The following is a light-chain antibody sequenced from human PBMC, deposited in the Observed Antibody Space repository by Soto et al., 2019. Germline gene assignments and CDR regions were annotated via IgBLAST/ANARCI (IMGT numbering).Light chain of an antibody. V-gene: IGKV3-11*01. CDR1: QSVSSY. J-gene: IGKJ4*01. Sequence: EIVLTQSPATLSLSPGERATLSCRASQSVSSYLAWYQQKPGQAPRLLIYDASNRATGIPARFSGSGSGTDFTITIRSLEPEEFAVYYCQQRSTWPLTVGGGTKVEIK. CDR3: QQRSTWPLT. CDR2: DAS.